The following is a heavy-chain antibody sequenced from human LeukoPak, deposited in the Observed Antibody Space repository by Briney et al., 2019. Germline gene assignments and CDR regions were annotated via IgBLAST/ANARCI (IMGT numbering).Heavy chain of an antibody. CDR2: TYPGDSDT. V-gene: IGHV5-51*01. J-gene: IGHJ4*02. Sequence: GESLKISCKGSGYSFTSYWIGWVRQMPGKGLEWMGITYPGDSDTRYSPSFQGQVTISADKSISTAYLQWSSLKASDTAMYYCAVNLRYCSGGSCYSGYYYFDYWGQGTLVTVSS. CDR1: GYSFTSYW. D-gene: IGHD2-15*01. CDR3: AVNLRYCSGGSCYSGYYYFDY.